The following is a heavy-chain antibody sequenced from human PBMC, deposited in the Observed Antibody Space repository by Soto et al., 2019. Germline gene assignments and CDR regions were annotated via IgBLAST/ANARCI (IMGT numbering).Heavy chain of an antibody. CDR2: IIYSGST. J-gene: IGHJ5*02. Sequence: SETLSLTCTVSGGSISSSFYYWGWIRQPPGKGLEWIGSIIYSGSTYYNPSLKSRVTISVDTSKNQFSLKLSSVTAADTAVYYCARHGYNYDSGSYMRWFDPWGQGTLVTVSS. V-gene: IGHV4-39*01. CDR3: ARHGYNYDSGSYMRWFDP. D-gene: IGHD3-10*01. CDR1: GGSISSSFYY.